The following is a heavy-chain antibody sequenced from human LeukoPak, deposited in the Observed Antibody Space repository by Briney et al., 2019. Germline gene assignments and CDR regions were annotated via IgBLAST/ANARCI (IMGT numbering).Heavy chain of an antibody. V-gene: IGHV3-53*01. J-gene: IGHJ4*02. CDR3: ARRAGAYSHPYDY. CDR1: GFTFSSYS. D-gene: IGHD4/OR15-4a*01. Sequence: GGSLRLSCAASGFTFSSYSMSWVRQAPGKGLEWVSFIYSGGSTHYSDSVKGRFTISRDNSKNTLYLQMNSLRAEDTAVYYCARRAGAYSHPYDYWGQGTLVTVSS. CDR2: IYSGGST.